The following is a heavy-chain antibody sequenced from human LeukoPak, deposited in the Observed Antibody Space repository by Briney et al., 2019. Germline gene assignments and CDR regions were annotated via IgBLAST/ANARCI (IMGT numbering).Heavy chain of an antibody. CDR1: GGSFSGYY. J-gene: IGHJ3*02. Sequence: SETLSLTCAVYGGSFSGYYWSWIRQPPGKGLEWIGEINHSGSTNYNPYLKSRVTISVDTSKNQFSLKLSSVTAADTAVYYCASGHDILTGYYRDDDAFDIWGQGTMVTVSS. V-gene: IGHV4-34*01. CDR2: INHSGST. CDR3: ASGHDILTGYYRDDDAFDI. D-gene: IGHD3-9*01.